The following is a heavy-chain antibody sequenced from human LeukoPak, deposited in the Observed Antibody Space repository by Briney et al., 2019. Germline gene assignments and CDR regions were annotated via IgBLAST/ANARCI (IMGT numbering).Heavy chain of an antibody. CDR2: IYYSGST. J-gene: IGHJ5*02. CDR1: GGSISSGDYY. Sequence: SQTLSLTCTVSGGSISSGDYYWSWIRQPPGKGLEWIGYIYYSGSTYYNPSLKSRVTISVDTSKNQFSLKLSSVTAADTAVYYCAREGPYCSGGSCYYSWFDPWGQGTLVTVSS. V-gene: IGHV4-30-4*01. D-gene: IGHD2-15*01. CDR3: AREGPYCSGGSCYYSWFDP.